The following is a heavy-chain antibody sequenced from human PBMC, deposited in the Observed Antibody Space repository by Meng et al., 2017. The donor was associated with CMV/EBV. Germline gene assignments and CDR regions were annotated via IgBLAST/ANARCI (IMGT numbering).Heavy chain of an antibody. D-gene: IGHD3-3*01. CDR1: GYTLTGYS. V-gene: IGHV1-2*02. CDR3: ARVGETIFGVVTHLDH. Sequence: ASVKVSCKASGYTLTGYSMHWVRQAPGQGLEWMGWINPNSGDAHYAQKFQGRVTMTRDTSISTAYMEVSSLRSDDTAVYYCARVGETIFGVVTHLDHWGRGTLVTVSS. CDR2: INPNSGDA. J-gene: IGHJ4*02.